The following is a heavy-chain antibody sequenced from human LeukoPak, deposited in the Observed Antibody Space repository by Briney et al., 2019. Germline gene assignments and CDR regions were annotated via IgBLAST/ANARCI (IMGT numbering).Heavy chain of an antibody. D-gene: IGHD4-17*01. V-gene: IGHV3-23*01. Sequence: GGSLRLSCAASGFTFSNYGMNWVRQAPGKGLEWVSIITSGVGITYYADSVKGRFTISRDNSKNTLYLQMNSLRAEDTAVYYCARASTTVPNLLDYWGQGTLVTVSS. CDR3: ARASTTVPNLLDY. J-gene: IGHJ4*02. CDR2: ITSGVGIT. CDR1: GFTFSNYG.